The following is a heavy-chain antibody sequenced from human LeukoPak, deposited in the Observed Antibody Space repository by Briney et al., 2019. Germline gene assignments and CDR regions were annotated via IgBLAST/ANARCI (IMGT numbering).Heavy chain of an antibody. CDR2: IYYSGST. J-gene: IGHJ6*02. CDR3: AREENYYYGMDV. D-gene: IGHD5-24*01. CDR1: GGSISSYY. V-gene: IGHV4-59*01. Sequence: SETLSLTCTVSGGSISSYYWSWIRQPPGKGLEWIGYIYYSGSTNYNPSLKSRVTISVDTSKNQFSLKLSSVTAADTAVYYCAREENYYYGMDVWAKGPRSPSP.